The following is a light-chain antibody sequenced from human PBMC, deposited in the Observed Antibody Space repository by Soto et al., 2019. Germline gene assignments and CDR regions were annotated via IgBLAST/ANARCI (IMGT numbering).Light chain of an antibody. CDR1: QTISSW. CDR2: KAS. J-gene: IGKJ1*01. CDR3: QHYNRYSDA. V-gene: IGKV1-5*03. Sequence: DIQMTQSPSTLSGSVGDSVTITCRASQTISSWLAWYQQKPGKAPKLLIYKASTLKSGVPSRFSGSGSGTELTLTISSLQPDDFATYDCQHYNRYSDAFGQGNKVELK.